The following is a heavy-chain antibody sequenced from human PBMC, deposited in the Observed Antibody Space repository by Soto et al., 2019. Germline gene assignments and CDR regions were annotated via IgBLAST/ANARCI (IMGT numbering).Heavy chain of an antibody. CDR2: IIPIFGTA. CDR1: GGTFSSYA. CDR3: ATNKKGSDYSTYYYYGMDV. D-gene: IGHD4-4*01. Sequence: QVQLVQSGAEVKKPGSSVKVSCKASGGTFSSYAISWVRQAPGQGLEWMGGIIPIFGTANYAQKFQGRVTITADESTSTAYMELSSLRSEDTAVYYCATNKKGSDYSTYYYYGMDVWGQGTTVTVSS. J-gene: IGHJ6*02. V-gene: IGHV1-69*01.